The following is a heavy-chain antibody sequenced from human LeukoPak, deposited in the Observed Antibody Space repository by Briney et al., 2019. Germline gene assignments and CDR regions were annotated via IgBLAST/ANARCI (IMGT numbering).Heavy chain of an antibody. J-gene: IGHJ4*02. D-gene: IGHD6-6*01. CDR1: GGSFSGYY. V-gene: IGHV4-34*01. Sequence: PSETLSLTCAVYGGSFSGYYWSWIRQPPGKGLEWIGEINLSGSTNYNPSLKSRVTISVDTSKNQFSLKLSSVTAADTAVYYCARGPQEEQLVVGPQSDYWGQGTLVTVSS. CDR3: ARGPQEEQLVVGPQSDY. CDR2: INLSGST.